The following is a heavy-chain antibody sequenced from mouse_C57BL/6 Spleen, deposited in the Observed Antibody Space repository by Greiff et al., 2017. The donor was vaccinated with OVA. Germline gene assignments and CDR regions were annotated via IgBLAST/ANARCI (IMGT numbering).Heavy chain of an antibody. J-gene: IGHJ4*01. D-gene: IGHD1-1*01. CDR1: GFTFSSYG. V-gene: IGHV5-6*01. CDR2: ISRGGSYT. CDR3: ARHGTTVMDY. Sequence: EVKVVESGGDLVKPGGSLKLSCAASGFTFSSYGMSWVRPTPDKRLEWVATISRGGSYTSYPDSVKGRFTISRDNAKNTLYLQMSSLKSEDTAMYYCARHGTTVMDYWGQGTSVTVSS.